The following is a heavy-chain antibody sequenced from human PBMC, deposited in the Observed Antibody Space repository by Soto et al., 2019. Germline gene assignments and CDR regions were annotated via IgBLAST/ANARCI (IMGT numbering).Heavy chain of an antibody. CDR3: AKDHGDYLFDT. CDR2: ISGSGGST. Sequence: GVSLRLSCATSGFTFSSYAMSCVRQAPGKGLEWVSAISGSGGSTYYADSVKGRFTISRDNSKNTLYLQMNSLRAEDTAVYYCAKDHGDYLFDTWGQGTLVTVSS. J-gene: IGHJ5*02. V-gene: IGHV3-23*01. CDR1: GFTFSSYA. D-gene: IGHD4-17*01.